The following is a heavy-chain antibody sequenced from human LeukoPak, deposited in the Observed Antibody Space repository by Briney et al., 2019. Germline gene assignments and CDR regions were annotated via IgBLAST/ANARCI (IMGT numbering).Heavy chain of an antibody. V-gene: IGHV4-34*01. CDR2: INHSGST. Sequence: SETLSLTCAVYGGSFSGYYWSWIRQLPGKGLEWIGEINHSGSTNYNPSLKSRVTISVDTSKNQFSLKLSSVTAADTAVYYCARGDDYGDPPLDYWGQGTLVTASS. J-gene: IGHJ4*02. CDR1: GGSFSGYY. CDR3: ARGDDYGDPPLDY. D-gene: IGHD4-17*01.